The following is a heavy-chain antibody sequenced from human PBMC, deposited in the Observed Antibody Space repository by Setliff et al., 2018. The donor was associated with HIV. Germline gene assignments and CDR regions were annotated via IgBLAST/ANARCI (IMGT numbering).Heavy chain of an antibody. J-gene: IGHJ4*03. CDR3: ARGLTTVDY. CDR1: GGSISSKNYY. CDR2: IYYSGST. V-gene: IGHV4-39*07. D-gene: IGHD4-4*01. Sequence: ASETLSLTCSVSGGSISSKNYYWGWIRQPPGKGLEWIGSIYYSGSTYYNPPLKSRVTISVDTSKNQFSLKLSSATAADTAVYYCARGLTTVDYWGHGTLVTVSS.